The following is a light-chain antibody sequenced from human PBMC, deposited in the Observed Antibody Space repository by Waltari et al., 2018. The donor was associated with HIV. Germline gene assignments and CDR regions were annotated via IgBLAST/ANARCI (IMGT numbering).Light chain of an antibody. CDR2: RSN. J-gene: IGLJ2*01. V-gene: IGLV1-47*01. CDR1: RSNIGRTS. Sequence: QSVLPQPPSASGTPGQRVTISCSGSRSNIGRTSVPWYQQLPGTAPKLLIYRSNQRPSGVPGRFSGSKSGTSASLAISGLRSEDEADYYCAAWDDSLSGHVVFGGGTKLTVL. CDR3: AAWDDSLSGHVV.